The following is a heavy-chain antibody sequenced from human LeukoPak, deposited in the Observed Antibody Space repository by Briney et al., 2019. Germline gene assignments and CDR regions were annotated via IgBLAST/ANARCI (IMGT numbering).Heavy chain of an antibody. CDR1: GFTFDDYA. J-gene: IGHJ5*02. CDR3: ARLNYDFWSGSTSGGFDP. D-gene: IGHD3-3*01. V-gene: IGHV3-9*01. Sequence: GGSLRLSCAASGFTFDDYAMHWVRQAPGKGLEWVSGISWNSGSIGYADSVKGRFTISRDNAKNSLYLQMNSLRAEDTAVYYCARLNYDFWSGSTSGGFDPWGQGTLVTVSS. CDR2: ISWNSGSI.